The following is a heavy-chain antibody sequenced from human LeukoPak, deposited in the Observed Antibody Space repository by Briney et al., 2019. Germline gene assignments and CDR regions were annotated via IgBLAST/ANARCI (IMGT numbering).Heavy chain of an antibody. Sequence: PSETLSLTCAVSGGSISSGGYSWSRIRQPPGKGLEWIGYIYHSGSTYYNPSLKSRVTISVDRSKNQFSLKLSSVTAADTAVYYCARVRRSSGYFDYWGQGTLVTVSS. CDR3: ARVRRSSGYFDY. D-gene: IGHD3-22*01. J-gene: IGHJ4*02. CDR2: IYHSGST. CDR1: GGSISSGGYS. V-gene: IGHV4-30-2*01.